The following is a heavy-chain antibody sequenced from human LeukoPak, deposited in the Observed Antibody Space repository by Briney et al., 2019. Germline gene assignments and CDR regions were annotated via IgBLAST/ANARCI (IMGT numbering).Heavy chain of an antibody. CDR2: WRYDGSP. Sequence: SXTLSLTCAVSGGSISGRYWSWIRQPPGKGLEWIANWRYDGSPNYTPSLESRATISLDTSKNQFSLRLTSVTAADTAVYYCVVTQKWLAFDYWGQGILXT. J-gene: IGHJ4*02. V-gene: IGHV4-59*08. D-gene: IGHD6-19*01. CDR1: GGSISGRY. CDR3: VVTQKWLAFDY.